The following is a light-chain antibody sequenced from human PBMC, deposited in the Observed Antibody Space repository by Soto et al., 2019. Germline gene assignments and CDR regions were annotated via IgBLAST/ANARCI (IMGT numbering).Light chain of an antibody. J-gene: IGKJ4*01. CDR2: AAS. Sequence: AIRMTQSPSSFSASTGDRVTITCRASQGISSYLAWYQQKPGKAPKLLIYAASTLQSGVPSRFSGSGSATDFTRTISCLTSEEFATYYYQQYDSYPLTFGGGSKVEIK. V-gene: IGKV1-8*01. CDR1: QGISSY. CDR3: QQYDSYPLT.